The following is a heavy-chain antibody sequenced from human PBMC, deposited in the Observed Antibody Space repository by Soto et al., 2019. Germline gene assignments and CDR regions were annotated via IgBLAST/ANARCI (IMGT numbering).Heavy chain of an antibody. CDR3: ARGVGSSWYFSYFDY. J-gene: IGHJ4*02. CDR2: IYYGST. D-gene: IGHD6-13*01. V-gene: IGHV4-31*03. CDR1: AGGSISSGDSY. Sequence: QVQLQESGPGLVKPSQTLSLTCTVSAGGSISSGDSYWSWIRQHPGKSLEYIGHIYYGSTYYNPSLKSRVAISVDTSKNQFSLNLNSVTAADTAVYYCARGVGSSWYFSYFDYWGQGTLVSVSS.